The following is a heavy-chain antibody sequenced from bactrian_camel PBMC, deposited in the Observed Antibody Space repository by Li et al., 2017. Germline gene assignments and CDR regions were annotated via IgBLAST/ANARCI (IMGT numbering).Heavy chain of an antibody. Sequence: QVQLVESGGGSVQAGGSLRLSCAASGFTYSSYCMGWFRQAPGKEREWVAHIGSDARTSYSDSVKGRFTISQDNMKNTLYLQMYNLNLEDTAVYYCATGQVDDGGYCFFSIRGQGTQVTVS. D-gene: IGHD2*01. J-gene: IGHJ4*01. CDR1: GFTYSSYC. V-gene: IGHV3S53*01. CDR3: ATGQVDDGGYCFFSI. CDR2: IGSDART.